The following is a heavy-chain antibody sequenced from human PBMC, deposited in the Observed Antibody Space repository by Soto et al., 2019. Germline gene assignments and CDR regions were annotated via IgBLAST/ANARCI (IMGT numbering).Heavy chain of an antibody. V-gene: IGHV4-31*03. CDR3: AMGNGGYCYY. CDR2: IYYSGST. D-gene: IGHD3-16*02. CDR1: GGSISSGGYY. Sequence: QVQLQESGPGLVKPSQTLSLTCTVTGGSISSGGYYWSWIRQHPGKGLEWIGYIYYSGSTYYNLSLKSRVTISVNTSKNQSSLKLSSVTAADTAVYYCAMGNGGYCYYWGQGTLVTVSS. J-gene: IGHJ4*02.